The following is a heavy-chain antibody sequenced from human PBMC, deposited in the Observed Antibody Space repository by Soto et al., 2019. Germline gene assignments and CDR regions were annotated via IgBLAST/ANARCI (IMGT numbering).Heavy chain of an antibody. D-gene: IGHD3-22*01. CDR1: GFTFSSYG. Sequence: QVQLVESGGGVVQPGRSLRLSCAASGFTFSSYGMHWVRQAPGKGLEGVAVIWYDGSNKYYADSVKGRFTISRDNSKNTLYLQMNSLRAEDTAVYYCARIKYDSSGWGAFDIWGQGTMVTVSS. CDR2: IWYDGSNK. CDR3: ARIKYDSSGWGAFDI. J-gene: IGHJ3*02. V-gene: IGHV3-33*01.